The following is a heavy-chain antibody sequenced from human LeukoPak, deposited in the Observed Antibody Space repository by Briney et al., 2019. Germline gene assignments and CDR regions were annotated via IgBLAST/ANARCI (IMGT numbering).Heavy chain of an antibody. CDR1: SFTFTRHA. D-gene: IGHD3-10*01. Sequence: PGGSLRLSCAASSFTFTRHAMSWVRQAPGKGLEWVSTTGLESVHTLCADSVQGRFTVSRDNSRNTLDLQMDNLTVDDTAIYYCVRGDDIGKHPTRAYYFDIWGQGTLVSVSS. CDR2: TGLESVHT. J-gene: IGHJ4*02. V-gene: IGHV3-23*01. CDR3: VRGDDIGKHPTRAYYFDI.